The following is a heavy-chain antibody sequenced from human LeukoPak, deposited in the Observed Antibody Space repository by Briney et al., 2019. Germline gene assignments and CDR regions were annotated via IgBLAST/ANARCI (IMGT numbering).Heavy chain of an antibody. CDR3: ARALSSGAGNIWQWLDPRRSWFDP. D-gene: IGHD6-19*01. CDR1: GGSISSSSYY. J-gene: IGHJ5*02. CDR2: IYYSGST. V-gene: IGHV4-39*01. Sequence: PSETLSLTCTVSGGSISSSSYYWGWIRQPPGKGLEWIGSIYYSGSTYYNPSLKSRITMSVDTSKNQYSLNLSSVTAADTAVYYCARALSSGAGNIWQWLDPRRSWFDPWGQGTLVTVSS.